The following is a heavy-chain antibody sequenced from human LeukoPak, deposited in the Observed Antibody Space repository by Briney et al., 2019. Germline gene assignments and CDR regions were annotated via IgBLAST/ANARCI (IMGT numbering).Heavy chain of an antibody. Sequence: WASVKVSCKASGYTFTSYAMNWVRQAPGQGLEWMGWINTNTGNPTYPQGLPGRVVFSLDTSVSQAYLQLSRLKAEDTAVYYCSRVISYCSGSSCLHDYWGQGTLVTVSS. V-gene: IGHV7-4-1*02. CDR1: GYTFTSYA. D-gene: IGHD2-15*01. J-gene: IGHJ4*02. CDR3: SRVISYCSGSSCLHDY. CDR2: INTNTGNP.